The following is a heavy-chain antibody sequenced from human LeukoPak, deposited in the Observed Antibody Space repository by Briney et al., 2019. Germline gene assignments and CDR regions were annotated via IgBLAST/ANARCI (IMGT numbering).Heavy chain of an antibody. V-gene: IGHV3-33*01. CDR3: ARDTISSSWYYFDY. J-gene: IGHJ4*02. D-gene: IGHD6-13*01. CDR1: GFTFTSYG. Sequence: PGGSLRLSYAASGFTFTSYGMRWVRQAPGKGLEWVAVVWYDGSNKYYADSVKGRFTISRDNSKNTLYLQMNSLRAEDTAVYYCARDTISSSWYYFDYWGQGTLVTVSS. CDR2: VWYDGSNK.